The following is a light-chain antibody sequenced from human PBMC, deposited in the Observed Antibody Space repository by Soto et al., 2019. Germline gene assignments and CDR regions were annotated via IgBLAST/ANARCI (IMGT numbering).Light chain of an antibody. V-gene: IGKV1-6*01. CDR2: GAS. Sequence: AIQMTQSPSSLSASVGDRVTITCRASQGITDNLGWYQQKPGKAPKVLIYGASSLQSGVPSRFSGSGSGTDFTLTISSLQPEDFATYYCLQDYNYPRTCGQGTRVEIK. CDR3: LQDYNYPRT. CDR1: QGITDN. J-gene: IGKJ1*01.